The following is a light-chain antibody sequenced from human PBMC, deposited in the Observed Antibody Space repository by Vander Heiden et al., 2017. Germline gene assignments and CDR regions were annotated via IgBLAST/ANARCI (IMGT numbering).Light chain of an antibody. CDR3: SSYTSSTTVV. V-gene: IGLV2-14*03. CDR2: DVS. Sequence: QSALTQPASVSGSPGQSITTSCTGTSSDIGTYNFVSWYQQHPGKAPKLMIYDVSDRPSGVSDRFSGSKSGNTASLTISGLQAEDEADYYCSSYTSSTTVVFGGGTTLTVL. J-gene: IGLJ3*02. CDR1: SSDIGTYNF.